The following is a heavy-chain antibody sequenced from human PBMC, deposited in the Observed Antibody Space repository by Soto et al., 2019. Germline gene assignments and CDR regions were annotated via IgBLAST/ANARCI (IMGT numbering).Heavy chain of an antibody. V-gene: IGHV2-26*01. CDR2: IFSNDEK. CDR1: GFSLSNARMG. J-gene: IGHJ3*02. Sequence: QVTLKESGPVLVKPTETLTLTCTVSGFSLSNARMGVSWIRQPPGKALEWLAHIFSNDEKSYSTSLKSRLTISKDNSKSQVVLTMTNMDPVDTATYSCARIRGAYYYGSGSWENAFDIWGQGTMVTVSS. D-gene: IGHD3-10*01. CDR3: ARIRGAYYYGSGSWENAFDI.